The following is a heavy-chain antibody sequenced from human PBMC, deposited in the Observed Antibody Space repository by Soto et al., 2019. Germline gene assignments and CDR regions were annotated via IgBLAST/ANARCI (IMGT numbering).Heavy chain of an antibody. CDR3: AKDWGSGGWFNWFDS. Sequence: QVQMWELGGGLSSLGRPRDSPCPPPEFPSLTFACPGSRQPQGKGLRWVGLISHDESVTHYTDSVQGRFSISRDTSKKTLYLQMNSLRDEDTAIYYCAKDWGSGGWFNWFDSWGQGTRVTVS. J-gene: IGHJ5*01. V-gene: IGHV3-30*18. CDR1: EFPSLTFA. CDR2: ISHDESVT. D-gene: IGHD6-13*01.